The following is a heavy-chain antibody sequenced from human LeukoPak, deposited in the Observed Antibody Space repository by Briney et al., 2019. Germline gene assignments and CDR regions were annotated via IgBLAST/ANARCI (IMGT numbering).Heavy chain of an antibody. J-gene: IGHJ4*02. CDR3: ATVGVSVPGRRAAFEF. V-gene: IGHV3-53*01. CDR2: IYSGGGT. Sequence: PGGSLRLSCAVSEISITTTYTSWVRQAPGKGLEWVALIYSGGGTSYGDSVKGRFTISKDNSQNSLYLQMDSLTAEDTAMYYCATVGVSVPGRRAAFEFWGQGTLAIVSS. CDR1: EISITTTY. D-gene: IGHD3-10*02.